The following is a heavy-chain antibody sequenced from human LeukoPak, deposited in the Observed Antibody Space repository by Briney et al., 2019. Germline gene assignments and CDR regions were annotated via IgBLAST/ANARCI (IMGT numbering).Heavy chain of an antibody. CDR3: ARVRQSLAAAGKVFDY. CDR2: IYYSGST. Sequence: SETLSLTCTVSGGSMSSYYWSWIRQPPGKGLEWIGYIYYSGSTNYNPSLKSRVTISVDTSKNQFSLKLSSVTAADTAVYYCARVRQSLAAAGKVFDYWGQGTLVTVSS. V-gene: IGHV4-59*01. J-gene: IGHJ4*02. D-gene: IGHD6-13*01. CDR1: GGSMSSYY.